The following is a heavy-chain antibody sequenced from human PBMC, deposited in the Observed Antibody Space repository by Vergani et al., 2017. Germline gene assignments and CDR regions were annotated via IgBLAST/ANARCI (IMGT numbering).Heavy chain of an antibody. CDR2: IYSGGST. J-gene: IGHJ4*02. Sequence: EVQLVESGGGLVQPGGSLRLSCAASGFTVSSNYMSWVRQAPGKGLEWVSVIYSGGSTYYADSVKGRFTISRDNSKNTLYLQMNSLRAEDTAVYYCARDHFYDFWSGYYPFDYWGQGTLVTVSS. V-gene: IGHV3-66*02. CDR3: ARDHFYDFWSGYYPFDY. D-gene: IGHD3-3*01. CDR1: GFTVSSNY.